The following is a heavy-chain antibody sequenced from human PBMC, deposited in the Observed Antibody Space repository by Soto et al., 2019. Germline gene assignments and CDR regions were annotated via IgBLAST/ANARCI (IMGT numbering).Heavy chain of an antibody. V-gene: IGHV1-24*01. D-gene: IGHD3-3*01. CDR3: ATANVLRFLEWLPRSLGGMDV. Sequence: ASVKVSCKASGGTFSSYAISWVRQAPGQGLEWMGSFDPEDGETIYAQKFQGRVTMTEDTSTDTAYMELSSLRSEDTAVYYCATANVLRFLEWLPRSLGGMDVWGQGTTVTVSS. J-gene: IGHJ6*02. CDR1: GGTFSSYA. CDR2: FDPEDGET.